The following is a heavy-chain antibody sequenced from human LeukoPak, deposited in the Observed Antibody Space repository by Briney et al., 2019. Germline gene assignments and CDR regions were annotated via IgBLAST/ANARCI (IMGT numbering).Heavy chain of an antibody. Sequence: GASVKVSCKASGYTFTSYGISWVRQAPGQGLEWTGWISAYNGNTNYAQKLQGRVTMTTDTSTSTAYMELRSLRSDDTAVYYCARMGGLWDYDILTGYWHPLDYWGQGTLVTVSS. CDR3: ARMGGLWDYDILTGYWHPLDY. J-gene: IGHJ4*02. CDR2: ISAYNGNT. V-gene: IGHV1-18*04. D-gene: IGHD3-9*01. CDR1: GYTFTSYG.